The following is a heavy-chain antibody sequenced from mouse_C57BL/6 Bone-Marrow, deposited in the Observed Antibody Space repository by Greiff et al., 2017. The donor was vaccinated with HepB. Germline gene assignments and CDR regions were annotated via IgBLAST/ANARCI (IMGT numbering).Heavy chain of an antibody. V-gene: IGHV2-5*01. CDR2: IWRGGST. Sequence: QVQLKESGPGLVQPSQSLSITCTVSGFSLTSYGVHWVRQSPGKGLEWLGVIWRGGSTDYNAAFMSRLSITKDNSKSQVFFKMNSLQADDTAIYYCAKKGVYDYGDYYAMDYWGQGTSVTVAS. CDR3: AKKGVYDYGDYYAMDY. J-gene: IGHJ4*01. D-gene: IGHD2-4*01. CDR1: GFSLTSYG.